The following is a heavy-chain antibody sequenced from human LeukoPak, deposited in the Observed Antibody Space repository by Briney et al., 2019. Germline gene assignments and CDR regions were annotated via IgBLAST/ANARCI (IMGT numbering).Heavy chain of an antibody. V-gene: IGHV5-51*01. Sequence: GESLKISCKGSGYRFTTYWIGWVRQMPGKGLEWVGIIYPADSETRYSPSFQGQVTISAAKSISTAYLQWSSLKASDTAMYYCARLGYCSGDSCYDYYMDVWGKGTAVTVSS. D-gene: IGHD2-15*01. J-gene: IGHJ6*03. CDR2: IYPADSET. CDR1: GYRFTTYW. CDR3: ARLGYCSGDSCYDYYMDV.